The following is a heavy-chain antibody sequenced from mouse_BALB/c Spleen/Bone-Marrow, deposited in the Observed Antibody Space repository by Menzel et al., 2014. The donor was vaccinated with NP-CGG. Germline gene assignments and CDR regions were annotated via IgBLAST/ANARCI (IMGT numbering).Heavy chain of an antibody. V-gene: IGHV14-1*02. J-gene: IGHJ3*01. CDR2: IDPENGNT. CDR1: GFNIKDYY. D-gene: IGHD2-1*01. CDR3: AGGNYRFAY. Sequence: SGAELVRPGALVKLSCNASGFNIKDYYMHWVKQRPEQGLEWIGWIDPENGNTIYDPKFQGKASITADTSSNTAYLQLSSQTSEDTAVYYCAGGNYRFAYWGQGTLVTVSA.